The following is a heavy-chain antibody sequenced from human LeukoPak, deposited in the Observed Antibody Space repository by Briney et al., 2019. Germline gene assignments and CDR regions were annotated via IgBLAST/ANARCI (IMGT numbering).Heavy chain of an antibody. J-gene: IGHJ4*02. CDR2: ISGSSSTI. D-gene: IGHD6-19*01. CDR3: VISSGWKGGYYFDF. CDR1: GFTFSSYE. Sequence: GGSLRLSCAASGFTFSSYEMNWVRQAPGKGLEWVSYISGSSSTIYYADSVKGRFTISRDNAKNSLYLQMNSLRAEDTGAYYCVISSGWKGGYYFDFWGQGTLVTVSA. V-gene: IGHV3-48*03.